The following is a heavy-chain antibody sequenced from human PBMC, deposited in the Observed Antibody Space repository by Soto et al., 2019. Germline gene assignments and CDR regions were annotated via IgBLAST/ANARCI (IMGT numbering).Heavy chain of an antibody. CDR1: GYTFTGYY. CDR3: ATWRTIYCSGGSCIDY. CDR2: INPNSGGT. J-gene: IGHJ4*02. D-gene: IGHD2-15*01. Sequence: ASVKVSCKASGYTFTGYYMHWVRQAPGQGLEWMGWINPNSGGTNYAQKFQGRVTMTRDTSISTAYMELSRLRSEDTAVYYCATWRTIYCSGGSCIDYWGQGTLVTVSS. V-gene: IGHV1-2*02.